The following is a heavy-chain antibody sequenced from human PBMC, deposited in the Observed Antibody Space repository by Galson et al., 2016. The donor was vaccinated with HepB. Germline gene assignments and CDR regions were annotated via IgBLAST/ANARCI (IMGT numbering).Heavy chain of an antibody. CDR3: ASSGYTGNFLPY. J-gene: IGHJ4*01. CDR2: IYPGDSDT. Sequence: QSGAEVKKPGESLKISCKASGYNLTKQWIGWVRQMPGKGLEWMGIIYPGDSDTRYGPSFEGQVTVSADKSITTAFLQWNRLEASDTAMYYCASSGYTGNFLPYWGQGTLVTVSS. CDR1: GYNLTKQW. V-gene: IGHV5-51*03. D-gene: IGHD1-26*01.